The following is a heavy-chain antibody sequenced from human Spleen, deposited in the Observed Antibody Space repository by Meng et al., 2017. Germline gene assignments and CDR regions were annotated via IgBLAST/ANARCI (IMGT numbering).Heavy chain of an antibody. CDR3: ARWGHSSAWPSQWYEY. Sequence: QVQPVQAGHEWKKPGASVTVACKASDYTFTGYGVSWVRQAPGQGLEWVGWSSAYNGKTNYAQNLQGRVTMTTDASTSTVYMELRSLRSDDTALYNCARWGHSSAWPSQWYEYWGQGTLVTVSS. CDR1: DYTFTGYG. V-gene: IGHV1-18*01. CDR2: SSAYNGKT. D-gene: IGHD6-19*01. J-gene: IGHJ4*02.